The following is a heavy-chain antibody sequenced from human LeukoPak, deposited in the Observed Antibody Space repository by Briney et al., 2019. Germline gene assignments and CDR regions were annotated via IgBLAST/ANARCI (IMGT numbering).Heavy chain of an antibody. CDR2: IYHSGNT. CDR3: AREGAANGIAY. J-gene: IGHJ4*02. CDR1: GYSIPSEYY. V-gene: IGHV4-38-2*02. D-gene: IGHD1-26*01. Sequence: PSETLSLTCAVSGYSIPSEYYWGWMRQPPGEGVEWSGCIYHSGNTYYKPSLKSRVTIAVDTSKNQYSLNLSSVTAADTAVYYCAREGAANGIAYWGQGTLVTVSS.